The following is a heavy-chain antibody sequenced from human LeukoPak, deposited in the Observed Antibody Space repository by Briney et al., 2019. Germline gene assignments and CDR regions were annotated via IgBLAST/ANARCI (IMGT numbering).Heavy chain of an antibody. CDR3: AYDSSGYRVAAFDY. V-gene: IGHV1-18*01. J-gene: IGHJ4*02. D-gene: IGHD3-22*01. Sequence: ASVKVSCKASGYTFTSYGISWVRQAPGQGLEWMGWISAYNGNTNYAQKLQGRVTMTTDTSTSTAYMELRSLRSDDTAVYYCAYDSSGYRVAAFDYWGQGTLVTSPQ. CDR2: ISAYNGNT. CDR1: GYTFTSYG.